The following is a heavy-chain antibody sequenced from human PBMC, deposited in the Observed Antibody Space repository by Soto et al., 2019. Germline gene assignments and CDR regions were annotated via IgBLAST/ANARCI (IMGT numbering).Heavy chain of an antibody. V-gene: IGHV4-30-2*01. CDR2: IYHSGST. CDR1: GGSISSGGYS. D-gene: IGHD3-16*01. Sequence: PSETLSLTCAVSGGSISSGGYSWSWIRQPPGKGLEWIGYIYHSGSTYYNPSLKSRVTISVDRSKNQFSLKLSSVTAADTAVYYCARVDLRLGEGDNWFDPWGQGTLVTVSS. J-gene: IGHJ5*02. CDR3: ARVDLRLGEGDNWFDP.